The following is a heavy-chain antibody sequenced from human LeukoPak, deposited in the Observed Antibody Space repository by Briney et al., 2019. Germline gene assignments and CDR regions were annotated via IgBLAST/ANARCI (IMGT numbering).Heavy chain of an antibody. V-gene: IGHV4-30-4*01. Sequence: PSQTLSLTCTVSGASISRDYYFWGWIRQAPGKGLEWIGHIYYRGTTYYNPSLKSRLTISVDTSKKQFSLRLSSVTAADTAVYFWARRSRFYYYFDYWGQGALVTVSS. CDR3: ARRSRFYYYFDY. D-gene: IGHD3-9*01. J-gene: IGHJ4*02. CDR2: IYYRGTT. CDR1: GASISRDYYF.